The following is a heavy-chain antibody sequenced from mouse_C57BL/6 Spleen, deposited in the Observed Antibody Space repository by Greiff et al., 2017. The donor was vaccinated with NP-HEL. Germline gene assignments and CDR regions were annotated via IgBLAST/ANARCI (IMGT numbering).Heavy chain of an antibody. V-gene: IGHV1-82*01. CDR3: ARRRITTVVEGYFDV. J-gene: IGHJ1*03. D-gene: IGHD1-1*01. Sequence: QVQLQQSGPELVKPGASVKISCKASGYAFSSSWLNWVKQRPGKGLEWIGRIYPGDGDTNYNGKFKGKATLTADKSSSTAYMQLSSLTSEDSAVYFCARRRITTVVEGYFDVWGTGTTVTVSS. CDR1: GYAFSSSW. CDR2: IYPGDGDT.